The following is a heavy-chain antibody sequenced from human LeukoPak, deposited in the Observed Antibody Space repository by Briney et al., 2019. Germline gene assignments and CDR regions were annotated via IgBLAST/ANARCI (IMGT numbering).Heavy chain of an antibody. CDR2: IYYSGST. CDR1: GGSISSYY. V-gene: IGHV4-59*01. CDR3: ARTAFGSLDY. J-gene: IGHJ4*02. D-gene: IGHD2/OR15-2a*01. Sequence: SETLSLTCTVSGGSISSYYWSWIRQPPGKGLEWIGYIYYSGSTNYNPSLKSRVTISVDTSKNQFSLKLSSVTAADTAVYYCARTAFGSLDYWGQGTLVTVSS.